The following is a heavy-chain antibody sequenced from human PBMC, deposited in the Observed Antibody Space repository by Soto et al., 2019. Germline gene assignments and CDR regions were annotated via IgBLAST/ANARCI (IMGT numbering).Heavy chain of an antibody. D-gene: IGHD6-13*01. CDR2: IYPGDSDT. J-gene: IGHJ3*02. V-gene: IGHV5-51*01. CDR3: ATTSGIAAAGTNDAFDI. Sequence: PGESLKISCKGSGYSFTCYWIGWVRQMPGKGLEWMGIIYPGDSDTRYSPSFQGQVTISADKSISTAYLQWSSLKASDTAMYYCATTSGIAAAGTNDAFDIWGQGTMVTVSS. CDR1: GYSFTCYW.